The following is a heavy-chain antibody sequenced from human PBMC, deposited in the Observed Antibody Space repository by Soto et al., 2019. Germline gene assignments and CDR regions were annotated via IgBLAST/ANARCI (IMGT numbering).Heavy chain of an antibody. Sequence: ASVKVSCKASGYTFTSYSMHWVRQAPGQRLEWMGWINAGTGNRKYSQRFQGRVTIASDTSASTGYMELSSLRPEDTAVYYCARDFNWASDYWGQGTLVTVS. CDR1: GYTFTSYS. CDR3: ARDFNWASDY. D-gene: IGHD1-1*01. V-gene: IGHV1-3*01. CDR2: INAGTGNR. J-gene: IGHJ4*02.